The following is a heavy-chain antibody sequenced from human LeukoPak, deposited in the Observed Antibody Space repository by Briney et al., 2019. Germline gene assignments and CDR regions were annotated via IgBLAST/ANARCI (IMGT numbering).Heavy chain of an antibody. CDR1: GYSFTRYW. J-gene: IGHJ4*02. CDR2: IYPGDSDT. CDR3: ARCLRDYGSGSYSYDY. V-gene: IGHV5-51*01. Sequence: PGESLKISCKGSGYSFTRYWIAWVRQMPGKGLEWLGIIYPGDSDTRYSPSFQGQVTISADKSISTAYLQWSGLKASDTAMFYCARCLRDYGSGSYSYDYWGQGTLVTVSS. D-gene: IGHD3-10*01.